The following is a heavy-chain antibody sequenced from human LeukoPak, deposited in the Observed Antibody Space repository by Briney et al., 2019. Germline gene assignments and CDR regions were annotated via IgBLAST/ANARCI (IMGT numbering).Heavy chain of an antibody. D-gene: IGHD3-10*01. J-gene: IGHJ5*02. V-gene: IGHV2-5*02. CDR2: IYWDDDK. Sequence: GFSLSTSGVGVGWIRQPPGKALEWLALIYWDDDKRYSPSLKSRLTITKDTSKNQVVLTMTNMDPVDTATYYSARTYYYASGTYKANWFDPWGQGTLVTVSS. CDR1: GFSLSTSGVG. CDR3: ARTYYYASGTYKANWFDP.